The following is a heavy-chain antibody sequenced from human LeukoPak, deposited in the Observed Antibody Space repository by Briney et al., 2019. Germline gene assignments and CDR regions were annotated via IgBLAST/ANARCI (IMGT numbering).Heavy chain of an antibody. J-gene: IGHJ4*02. CDR2: ISSSVSTI. D-gene: IGHD1-26*01. CDR1: GFTFSTYS. Sequence: GGSLRLSCAASGFTFSTYSMNCVRQAPGKGLEWVAYISSSVSTIYYADSVKGRFTISRDNAWNSLYLQMNNLRDEDTAVYYCARDRGSEFDYWGQGTLVTVSS. CDR3: ARDRGSEFDY. V-gene: IGHV3-48*02.